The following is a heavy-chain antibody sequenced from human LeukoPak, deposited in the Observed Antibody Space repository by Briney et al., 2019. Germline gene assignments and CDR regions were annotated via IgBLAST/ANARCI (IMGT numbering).Heavy chain of an antibody. D-gene: IGHD1-26*01. CDR1: GGSISSHY. CDR3: ARQEGRGQWDFDY. J-gene: IGHJ4*02. Sequence: SETLSLTCTVSGGSISSHYWSWIRQPPGKGLEWIGYIYYSGSTNYNPSLKSRVTISVDTSRNQFSLKLSSVTAADTAMYYCARQEGRGQWDFDYWGQGTLVTVSS. V-gene: IGHV4-59*08. CDR2: IYYSGST.